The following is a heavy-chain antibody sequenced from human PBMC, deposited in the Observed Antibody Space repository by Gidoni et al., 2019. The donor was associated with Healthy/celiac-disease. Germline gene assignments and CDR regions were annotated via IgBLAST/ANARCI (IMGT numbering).Heavy chain of an antibody. J-gene: IGHJ4*02. Sequence: QVQLVESGGGVVQPGRSLRLSCAASGFTFSSYAMHWVRQAPGKGLEWVAVISYDGSNKYYADSVKGRFTISRDNSKNTLYLQMNSLRAEDTAVYYCARAAVEEQQTFDYWGQGTLVTVSS. D-gene: IGHD6-13*01. CDR3: ARAAVEEQQTFDY. CDR2: ISYDGSNK. CDR1: GFTFSSYA. V-gene: IGHV3-30-3*01.